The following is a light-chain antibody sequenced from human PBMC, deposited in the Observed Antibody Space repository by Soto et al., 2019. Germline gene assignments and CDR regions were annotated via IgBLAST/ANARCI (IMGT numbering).Light chain of an antibody. J-gene: IGKJ1*01. CDR1: QSVSSN. V-gene: IGKV3-15*01. CDR2: GAS. CDR3: HQYNHWLTWT. Sequence: IVMTHSPATLSVSPWESATLSAGASQSVSSNFAWYQQKPGQAPRLLIYGASTRATGIPARFSGSGSGTEFTLTISSLQSEDFAVYYCHQYNHWLTWTFGQGTKVDI.